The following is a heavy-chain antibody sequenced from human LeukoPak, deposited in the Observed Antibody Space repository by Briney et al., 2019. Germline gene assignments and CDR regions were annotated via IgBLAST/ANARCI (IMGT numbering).Heavy chain of an antibody. Sequence: PGRSLRLSCAAAGFTFSSYGMHWVRQAPGKGLEWVAVIWYDGSNKYYADSVKGRFTISRDNSKNTLYLQMNSLRAEDTAVYYCARASYDILTGLLYYFDYWGQGTLVTVSS. CDR1: GFTFSSYG. CDR3: ARASYDILTGLLYYFDY. V-gene: IGHV3-33*01. CDR2: IWYDGSNK. J-gene: IGHJ4*02. D-gene: IGHD3-9*01.